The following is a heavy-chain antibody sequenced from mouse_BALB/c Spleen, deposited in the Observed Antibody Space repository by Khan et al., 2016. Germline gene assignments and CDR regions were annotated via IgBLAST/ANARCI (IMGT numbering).Heavy chain of an antibody. D-gene: IGHD4-1*01. CDR3: ARDPLTGWYFDY. V-gene: IGHV7-3*02. CDR2: IRNKANGYTT. Sequence: EVELVESGGGLVQPGGSLRLSCATSGFTFTDYYMSWVRQPPGKALEWLGFIRNKANGYTTEYSASVKGRFTISRDNSQSILYLQMNTLRAEDSATYYCARDPLTGWYFDYWGQGTTLTVSS. CDR1: GFTFTDYY. J-gene: IGHJ2*01.